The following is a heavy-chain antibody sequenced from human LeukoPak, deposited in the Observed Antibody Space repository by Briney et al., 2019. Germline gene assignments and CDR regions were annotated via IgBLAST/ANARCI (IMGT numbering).Heavy chain of an antibody. V-gene: IGHV3-23*01. D-gene: IGHD6-19*01. CDR2: ISGGGGST. J-gene: IGHJ4*02. CDR3: AKIDSSGSSDY. CDR1: GFTFSSYA. Sequence: GGSLRLSCAASGFTFSSYAMNWVRQAPGKGLEWVSAISGGGGSTYYADSVKGRFTISRDNSKNTLYLQMNSLRAEDTAVYYCAKIDSSGSSDYWGQGTLVTVSS.